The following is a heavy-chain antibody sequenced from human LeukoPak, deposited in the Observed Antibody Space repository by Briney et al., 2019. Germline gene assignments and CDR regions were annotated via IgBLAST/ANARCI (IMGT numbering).Heavy chain of an antibody. Sequence: SVKVSCKASGGTFSSYAISWVRQAPGQGLEWMGGIVPIFGTANYAQKFQGRVTITADESTSTAYMELSSLRSEDTAVYYCASLYYDSSGSFYYFDYWGQGTLVTVSS. V-gene: IGHV1-69*13. CDR1: GGTFSSYA. CDR3: ASLYYDSSGSFYYFDY. CDR2: IVPIFGTA. J-gene: IGHJ4*02. D-gene: IGHD3-22*01.